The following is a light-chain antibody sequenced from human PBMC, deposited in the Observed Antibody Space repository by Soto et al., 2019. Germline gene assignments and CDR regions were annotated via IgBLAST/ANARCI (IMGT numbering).Light chain of an antibody. J-gene: IGKJ2*01. CDR2: GAS. V-gene: IGKV3-20*01. Sequence: EIVLTQSPGTLSLSPGERATLSCRASQSVRSSSLAWYQQKPGQAPRVLIYGASSRATGIPDRFSGSVSGTDFTLTISRLEPEDFAVYYCQKYGVSPGRYTFGQGTKLEIK. CDR1: QSVRSSS. CDR3: QKYGVSPGRYT.